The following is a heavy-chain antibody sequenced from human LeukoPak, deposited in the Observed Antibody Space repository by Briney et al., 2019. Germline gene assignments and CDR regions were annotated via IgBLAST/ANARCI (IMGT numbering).Heavy chain of an antibody. CDR3: AKDSMYSSGPLSYFQH. CDR1: GFTFDDYA. Sequence: GRSLRLSCAASGFTFDDYAMHWVRQAPGKGLEWVSGISWNSGSIGYADSVKGRFTISRDNAKSSLYLQMNSLRAEDTALYYCAKDSMYSSGPLSYFQHWGQGTLVTVSS. D-gene: IGHD6-19*01. J-gene: IGHJ1*01. CDR2: ISWNSGSI. V-gene: IGHV3-9*01.